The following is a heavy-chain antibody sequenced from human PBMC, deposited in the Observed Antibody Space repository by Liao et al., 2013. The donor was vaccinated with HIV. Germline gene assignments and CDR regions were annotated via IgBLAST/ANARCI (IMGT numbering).Heavy chain of an antibody. D-gene: IGHD6-13*01. V-gene: IGHV4-61*02. CDR2: FYFSGST. J-gene: IGHJ6*03. CDR3: ARAAGGYSSSWTYFYYYYYLDV. Sequence: QVQLQESGPGLVKPSQTLSLTCTVSGGSISSGSHYWSWLRQPAGKGLEWIGRFYFSGSTNYNPSLKSRVTISVDTSKNQFSLKLSSVTAADTAVYYCARAAGGYSSSWTYFYYYYYLDVWGKGTTVTVSS. CDR1: GGSISSGSHY.